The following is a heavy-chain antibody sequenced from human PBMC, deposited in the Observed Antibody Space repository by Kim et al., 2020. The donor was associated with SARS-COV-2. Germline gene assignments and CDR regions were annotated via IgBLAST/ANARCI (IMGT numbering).Heavy chain of an antibody. CDR2: IYYSGST. D-gene: IGHD5-18*01. CDR1: GGSISSSSYY. CDR3: AGPSGIQLWLRWFDP. J-gene: IGHJ5*02. Sequence: SETLSLTCTVSGGSISSSSYYWGWIRQPPGKGLEWIGSIYYSGSTYYNPSLKSRVTISVDTSKNQFSLKLSSVTAADTAVYYCAGPSGIQLWLRWFDPWGQGTLVTVSS. V-gene: IGHV4-39*01.